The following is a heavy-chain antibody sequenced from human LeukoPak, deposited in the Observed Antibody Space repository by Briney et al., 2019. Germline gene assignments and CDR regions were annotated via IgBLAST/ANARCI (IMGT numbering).Heavy chain of an antibody. D-gene: IGHD7-27*01. CDR3: ARGGGLWGAFDI. V-gene: IGHV4-31*03. CDR2: IYYSGST. Sequence: SETLSLTCTVSGGSISSGGYYWSWIRQHPGKGLEWIGYIYYSGSTYYNPSLKSRVTISVDTSKNQFSLKLSSVAAADTAVYYCARGGGLWGAFDIWGQGTMVTVSS. CDR1: GGSISSGGYY. J-gene: IGHJ3*02.